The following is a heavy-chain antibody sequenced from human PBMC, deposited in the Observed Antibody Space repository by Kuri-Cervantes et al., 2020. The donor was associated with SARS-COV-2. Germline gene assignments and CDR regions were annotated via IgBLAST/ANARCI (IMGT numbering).Heavy chain of an antibody. D-gene: IGHD3-3*02. Sequence: GGSLRLSCAASGFTFSNYYMSWVRQAPGKGLEWVANIKQDGSEKYYVDSVKGRFTVSRDNAKNSLYLQMNSLRAEDTAVYYCAKKGSFLTMDVWGKGTTVHGAS. J-gene: IGHJ6*04. CDR3: AKKGSFLTMDV. CDR2: IKQDGSEK. CDR1: GFTFSNYY. V-gene: IGHV3-7*03.